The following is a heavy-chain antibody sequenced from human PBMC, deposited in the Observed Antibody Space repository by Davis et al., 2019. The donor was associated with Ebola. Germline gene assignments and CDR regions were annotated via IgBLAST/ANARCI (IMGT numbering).Heavy chain of an antibody. CDR3: ARLRYSDY. J-gene: IGHJ4*02. Sequence: GGSLRLSCAASGFTFSRHWMSWVRQAPGKGLEWVANIKEDGSEKNYVDSVKGRFTISRDNGKNSLYLQMNSLRVEDAAVYYCARLRYSDYWGQGTLVTVSS. CDR1: GFTFSRHW. D-gene: IGHD3-9*01. V-gene: IGHV3-7*01. CDR2: IKEDGSEK.